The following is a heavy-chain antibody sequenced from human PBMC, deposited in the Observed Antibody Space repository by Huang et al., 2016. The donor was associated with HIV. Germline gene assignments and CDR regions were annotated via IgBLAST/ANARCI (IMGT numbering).Heavy chain of an antibody. V-gene: IGHV3-53*01. Sequence: EVQLVESGGGLIQPGGSLRLSCAASGFTVSSNYMNWVRQAPGKGLEWFSLIYSVGNTYYADSVKGRFTISRDNFKNTLYLQMNSLRVDDTAVYFCARDDPYEIVSSSWYGAFDYWGQGTLVTVSS. J-gene: IGHJ4*02. CDR3: ARDDPYEIVSSSWYGAFDY. CDR2: IYSVGNT. D-gene: IGHD6-13*01. CDR1: GFTVSSNY.